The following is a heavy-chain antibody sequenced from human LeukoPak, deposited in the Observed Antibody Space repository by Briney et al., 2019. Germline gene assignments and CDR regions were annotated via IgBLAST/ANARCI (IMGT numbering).Heavy chain of an antibody. D-gene: IGHD3-22*01. CDR3: ARGRSPYYDSSGYNFDY. CDR1: GYTFTSYG. J-gene: IGHJ4*02. CDR2: VIPILGFS. Sequence: SVKVSCKASGYTFTSYGISWVRQAPGQGLEWMGRVIPILGFSNYAQKFQGRVTITADKSTSTAYMELSSVRSEDTAVYYCARGRSPYYDSSGYNFDYWGQGTLVTVSS. V-gene: IGHV1-69*04.